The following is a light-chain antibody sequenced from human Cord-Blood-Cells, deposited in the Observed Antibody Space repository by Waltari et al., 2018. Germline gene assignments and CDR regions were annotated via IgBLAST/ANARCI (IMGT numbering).Light chain of an antibody. V-gene: IGLV3-19*01. J-gene: IGLJ3*02. CDR1: SLRSYY. CDR2: GKS. Sequence: SSELSQDPAVSVALGQTVRITCQRDSLRSYYASWDQQKPGQAPVHVIYGKSNRASGLPDRFSGSSSGNTASVTITGAQAEDEAGYGYSSRDSRRNHCVFGGRTKLTV. CDR3: SSRDSRRNHCV.